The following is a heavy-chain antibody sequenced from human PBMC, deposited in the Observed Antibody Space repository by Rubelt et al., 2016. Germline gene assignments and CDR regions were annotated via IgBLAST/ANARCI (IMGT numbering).Heavy chain of an antibody. V-gene: IGHV3-66*01. J-gene: IGHJ3*02. CDR1: GVTFSHYA. CDR3: ARDVGGVVADAFDI. CDR2: IYSGSST. D-gene: IGHD3-16*01. Sequence: EVQLVESGGGLVQPGGSLRLSCAASGVTFSHYAMSWVRQAPGKGLEWVSSIYSGSSTSYADSVKGRFTISRDNSKNTLYLQMNSRGVEETAVYYCARDVGGVVADAFDIWGQGTMVTVSS.